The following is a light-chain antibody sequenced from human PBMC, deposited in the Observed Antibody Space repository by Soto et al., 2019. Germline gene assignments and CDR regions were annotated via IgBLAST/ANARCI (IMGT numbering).Light chain of an antibody. CDR1: ESVSTT. V-gene: IGKV3-15*01. Sequence: EIVMTQSPATLSVSPGERATLSCRASESVSTTLAWYQQKPGQAPRVLIYGASTRATGIPARFSGSGSGTEFTLTISSLQSEDSATYFCQHGYSTPLTFGGGTKVDIK. CDR3: QHGYSTPLT. J-gene: IGKJ4*01. CDR2: GAS.